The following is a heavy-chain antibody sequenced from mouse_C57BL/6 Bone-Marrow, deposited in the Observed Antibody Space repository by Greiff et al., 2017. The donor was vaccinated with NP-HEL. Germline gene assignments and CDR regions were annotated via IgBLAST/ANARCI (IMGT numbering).Heavy chain of an antibody. CDR3: AHDGYFSMDY. CDR1: GFTFSSYA. Sequence: EVQLVESGGGLVKPGGSLKLSCAASGFTFSSYAMSWVRQTPEKRLEWVATISDGGSYTYYPDNVKGRFTISRDNAKNNLYLQMSHLKSDDTAMYYCAHDGYFSMDYWGQGTSVTVSS. CDR2: ISDGGSYT. V-gene: IGHV5-4*01. J-gene: IGHJ4*01. D-gene: IGHD2-3*01.